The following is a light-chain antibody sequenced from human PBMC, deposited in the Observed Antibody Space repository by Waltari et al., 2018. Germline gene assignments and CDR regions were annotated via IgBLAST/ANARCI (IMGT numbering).Light chain of an antibody. CDR2: EVS. CDR3: SSFAGSSQML. V-gene: IGLV2-8*01. CDR1: SSDVGGFDY. Sequence: PPSASGSPGQSVTISCTGTSSDVGGFDYVSWYQQHPGKVPRLMIYEVSKRPSGVPDRFSGSKSGNTASLTVSGLQFEDGADYYCSSFAGSSQMLFGGGTKLTVL. J-gene: IGLJ2*01.